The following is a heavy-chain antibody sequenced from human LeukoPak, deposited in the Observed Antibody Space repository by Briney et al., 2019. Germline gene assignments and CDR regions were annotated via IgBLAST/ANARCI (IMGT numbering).Heavy chain of an antibody. CDR3: ARDPYYDFWSGKNWFDP. D-gene: IGHD3-3*01. Sequence: ASVKVSCKASGYTFTGYYMHWVRQAPGQGLEWMGWINPNSGGTNYAQKFQGRVTMTRDTSISTAYMELRSLRSDDTAVYYCARDPYYDFWSGKNWFDPWGQGTLVTVSS. V-gene: IGHV1-2*02. J-gene: IGHJ5*02. CDR1: GYTFTGYY. CDR2: INPNSGGT.